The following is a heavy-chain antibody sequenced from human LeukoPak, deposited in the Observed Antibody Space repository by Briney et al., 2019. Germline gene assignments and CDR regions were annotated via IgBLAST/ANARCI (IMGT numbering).Heavy chain of an antibody. CDR1: GYTFTSYD. V-gene: IGHV1-8*01. CDR3: ASVVGNIAAAGLDY. CDR2: MNPNSGNT. D-gene: IGHD6-13*01. J-gene: IGHJ4*02. Sequence: GASVKVSCKASGYTFTSYDINWVRQATGQGLEWMGWMNPNSGNTGYAQKFQGKVTMTRNTSISTAYMELSSLRSEDTAVYYCASVVGNIAAAGLDYWGQGTLVTVSS.